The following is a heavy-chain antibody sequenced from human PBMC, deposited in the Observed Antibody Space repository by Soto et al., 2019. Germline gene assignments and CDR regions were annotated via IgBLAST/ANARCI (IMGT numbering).Heavy chain of an antibody. J-gene: IGHJ4*02. V-gene: IGHV4-4*07. CDR1: GGSMSDYF. D-gene: IGHD3-16*01. CDR2: KSISGST. Sequence: QVQLQESGPGLVTPSETLSLTYTVSGGSMSDYFWTWIRLPAGKRLEWIGRKSISGSTDYNPSLKGRASMSVDTSKNQFSLRLISVTAADTALYYCARSLGSAAGWSFDVWGQGILVTVSS. CDR3: ARSLGSAAGWSFDV.